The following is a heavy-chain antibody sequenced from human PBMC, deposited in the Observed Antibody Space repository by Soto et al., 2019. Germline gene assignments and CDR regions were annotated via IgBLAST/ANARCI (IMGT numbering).Heavy chain of an antibody. CDR1: GGSISRINC. J-gene: IGHJ6*02. CDR3: ARFGGGLDV. V-gene: IGHV4-4*02. Sequence: PSETLSLTWAVSGGSISRINCLGWVLQPPGKGLEWIGEGYHSWTTKYTPSLKRRVTILVDTSKNQFSLILSPVTAADTAVYYCARFGGGLDVWGQGSAVTVSS. D-gene: IGHD3-10*01. CDR2: GYHSWTT.